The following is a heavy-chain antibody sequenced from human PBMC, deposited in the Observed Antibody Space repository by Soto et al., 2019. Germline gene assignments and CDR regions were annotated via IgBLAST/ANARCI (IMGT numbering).Heavy chain of an antibody. CDR2: IIPIFGTA. J-gene: IGHJ4*02. V-gene: IGHV1-69*13. Sequence: SVKVSCKASGGTFSSYAISWVRQAPGQGLEWMGGIIPIFGTANYAQKFQGRVTITADESTSTAYMELSSLRSEDTAVYYCARGIAVAGTTEFDYWGQGTLVTVSS. D-gene: IGHD6-19*01. CDR3: ARGIAVAGTTEFDY. CDR1: GGTFSSYA.